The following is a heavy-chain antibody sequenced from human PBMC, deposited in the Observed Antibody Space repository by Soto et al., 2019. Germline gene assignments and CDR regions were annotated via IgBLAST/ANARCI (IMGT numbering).Heavy chain of an antibody. J-gene: IGHJ4*02. CDR1: GGTFSSYA. V-gene: IGHV1-69*13. D-gene: IGHD3-10*01. CDR2: IIPIFGTA. CDR3: AREFGASGSYYLGDY. Sequence: GASVKVSCKASGGTFSSYAISWVRQAPGQGLEWMGGIIPIFGTANYAQKFQGRVTITADESTSTAYMELSSLRSEDTAVYYCAREFGASGSYYLGDYWGQGTLVTVSS.